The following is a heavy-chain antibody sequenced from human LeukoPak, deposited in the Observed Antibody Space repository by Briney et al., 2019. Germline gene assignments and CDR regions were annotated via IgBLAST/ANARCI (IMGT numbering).Heavy chain of an antibody. Sequence: GGSLRLSCAASGFTFSSYAMHWVRQAPGKGLEGVAVISYDGSNKYYEDSVKGRFTISIDNSKNTLYLKMNSLRAEDTAVYYCARAGPPYSSSELYYFDYWGQGTLVTVSS. CDR1: GFTFSSYA. CDR3: ARAGPPYSSSELYYFDY. CDR2: ISYDGSNK. V-gene: IGHV3-30-3*01. J-gene: IGHJ4*02. D-gene: IGHD6-6*01.